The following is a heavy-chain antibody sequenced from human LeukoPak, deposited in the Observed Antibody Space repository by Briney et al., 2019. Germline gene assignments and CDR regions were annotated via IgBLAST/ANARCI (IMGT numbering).Heavy chain of an antibody. V-gene: IGHV3-23*01. CDR1: GFTFSRHS. D-gene: IGHD3-22*01. CDR2: MSGSGGTT. Sequence: GGSLRLSCAASGFTFSRHSMNWVRQAPGKGLEWVSAMSGSGGTTYYADSVKGQFTISRDNSKNTLYLQMISLRAEDTAVYYCAKRAGSGYYRWSFDYWGQGTLVTVSS. J-gene: IGHJ4*02. CDR3: AKRAGSGYYRWSFDY.